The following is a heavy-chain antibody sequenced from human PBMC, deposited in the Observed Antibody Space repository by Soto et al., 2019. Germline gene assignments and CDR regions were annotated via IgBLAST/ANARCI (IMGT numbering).Heavy chain of an antibody. CDR3: ARSPFRTTTMD. D-gene: IGHD1-1*01. V-gene: IGHV3-23*01. Sequence: EVQLLESGGGLAQPGGSLRLSCVGSGFTFSSYAMSWVRQTPGKGLEWVAMIGGSGGDTYYAESLKGQFTISRDNSKNSVYRQMHSLRVEDSAVYYCARSPFRTTTMDWDEGTLVTVSS. CDR2: IGGSGGDT. CDR1: GFTFSSYA. J-gene: IGHJ1*01.